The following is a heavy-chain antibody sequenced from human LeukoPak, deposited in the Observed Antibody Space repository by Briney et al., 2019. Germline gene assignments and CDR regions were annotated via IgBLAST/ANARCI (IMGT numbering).Heavy chain of an antibody. D-gene: IGHD3-10*01. CDR1: GFTFSSYS. J-gene: IGHJ6*02. CDR2: ISSSSYI. Sequence: GGSLRLSCAASGFTFSSYSMNWVRQAPGKGLEWVSSISSSSYIYYADSVKGRFTISRDNAKNSLYLQMNSLRAEDTAVYYCARTDYYGSGSYPRGMDVWGQGTTVTVSS. CDR3: ARTDYYGSGSYPRGMDV. V-gene: IGHV3-21*01.